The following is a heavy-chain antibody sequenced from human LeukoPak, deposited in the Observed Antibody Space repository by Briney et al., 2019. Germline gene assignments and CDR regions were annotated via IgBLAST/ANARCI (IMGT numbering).Heavy chain of an antibody. Sequence: ASVKVSCKASGYTFTSYGISWVRQAPGQGLEWMGWISVYNDNTNYAQKLQGRVTMTTDTSTSTAYMELRSLRSDDTAVYYCASMVVAYPAMDVWGQGTTVTVSS. J-gene: IGHJ6*02. V-gene: IGHV1-18*01. CDR2: ISVYNDNT. CDR1: GYTFTSYG. CDR3: ASMVVAYPAMDV. D-gene: IGHD3-10*01.